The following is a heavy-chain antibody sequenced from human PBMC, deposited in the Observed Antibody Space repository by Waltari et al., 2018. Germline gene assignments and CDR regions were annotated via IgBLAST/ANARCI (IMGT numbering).Heavy chain of an antibody. J-gene: IGHJ3*01. V-gene: IGHV4-34*01. D-gene: IGHD5-12*01. CDR1: GGSFRSYY. CDR2: INHAGNI. CDR3: ARISGLDYATPM. Sequence: QVQLQQWGAGLLKPSETLSLTCGVRGGSFRSYYGSWIRQSPGKGLEWIGEINHAGNIHYNPSFKSRVTMSIDTARNQFSLEVKSVIAADTAVYFCARISGLDYATPMWGLGTVVTVSS.